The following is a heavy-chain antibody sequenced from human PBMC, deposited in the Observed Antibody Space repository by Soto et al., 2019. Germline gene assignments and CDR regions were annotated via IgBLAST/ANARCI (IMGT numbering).Heavy chain of an antibody. V-gene: IGHV3-48*03. Sequence: PGGSLRLSCAASGFTFSSYEMNWVRQAPGKGLEWVSYISSSGSTIYYADSVKGRFTISRDNAKNSLYLQMNSLRAEDTAVYYCARDSEMATTGATNDYWGQGTLVTVSS. J-gene: IGHJ4*02. CDR1: GFTFSSYE. CDR2: ISSSGSTI. D-gene: IGHD5-12*01. CDR3: ARDSEMATTGATNDY.